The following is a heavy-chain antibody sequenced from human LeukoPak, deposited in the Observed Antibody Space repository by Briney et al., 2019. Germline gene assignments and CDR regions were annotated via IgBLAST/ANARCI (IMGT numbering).Heavy chain of an antibody. CDR2: IFTSGGT. D-gene: IGHD3-22*01. CDR1: GGSVSSYY. V-gene: IGHV4-4*09. CDR3: ARRRYSSGSYYFDY. Sequence: PSETLSLTCTVSGGSVSSYYWNWIQQPPGKGLEWIGCIFTSGGTSYNPSLKSRVTISLDTSKNQFSLNLTSVTAADTAVYYCARRRYSSGSYYFDYWGQGTLVTVSS. J-gene: IGHJ4*02.